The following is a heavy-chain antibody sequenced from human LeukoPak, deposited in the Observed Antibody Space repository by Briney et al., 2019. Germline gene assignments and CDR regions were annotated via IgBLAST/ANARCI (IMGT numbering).Heavy chain of an antibody. CDR2: IYYSGST. V-gene: IGHV4-59*01. CDR3: ARVWDFAFDI. Sequence: PSETLSLTCTVSGGSISSYYWSWVRQPPGKGLEWIGYIYYSGSTNYNPSPKRRGTISVDTSKNQFPLKLSSVTAADTAVYYCARVWDFAFDIWGQGTMVTVSS. D-gene: IGHD1-26*01. CDR1: GGSISSYY. J-gene: IGHJ3*02.